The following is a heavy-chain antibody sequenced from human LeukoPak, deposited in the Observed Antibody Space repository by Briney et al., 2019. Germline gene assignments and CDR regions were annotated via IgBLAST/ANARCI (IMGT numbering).Heavy chain of an antibody. V-gene: IGHV3-7*01. Sequence: PGGPLRLSRAPSRFTLHKNWMPWVPQAPAKEPAGVANIKQDGSEEHYVDSVTGRFTISRDNAKNSLYLQMNSLRAEDTAVYYCVRWATSYDFWGQGTLVTVSS. CDR2: IKQDGSEE. D-gene: IGHD3-10*01. CDR3: VRWATSYDF. J-gene: IGHJ4*02. CDR1: RFTLHKNW.